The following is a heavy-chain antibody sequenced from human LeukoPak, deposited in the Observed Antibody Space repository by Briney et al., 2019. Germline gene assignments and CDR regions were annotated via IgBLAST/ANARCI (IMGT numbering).Heavy chain of an antibody. CDR3: AKGRDSYGSPTSYYYYGMDV. V-gene: IGHV3-30*02. D-gene: IGHD5-18*01. CDR1: GFTFRSYG. Sequence: SGGSLRLSCAASGFTFRSYGMQWVRQAPGKGLEWVAIKGRFTIPRDNVKNTLYLQINSLRGEDTAVYYCAKGRDSYGSPTSYYYYGMDVWGQGTTVTVSS. J-gene: IGHJ6*02.